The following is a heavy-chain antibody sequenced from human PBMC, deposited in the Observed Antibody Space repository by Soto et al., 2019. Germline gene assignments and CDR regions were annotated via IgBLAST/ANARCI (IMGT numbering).Heavy chain of an antibody. V-gene: IGHV4-30-4*08. Sequence: QVQLQESGPGLVKPSQTLSLTCTVSGGSISSSDYYWTWIRQRPGEGLEWIGCISYSGSTFYKPSLKSRLTISVDTSKNKLSLKLSSVTDADTAVYYCAVGPNPDLFDYWGQGTLVTVSS. CDR3: AVGPNPDLFDY. CDR2: ISYSGST. CDR1: GGSISSSDYY. D-gene: IGHD1-26*01. J-gene: IGHJ4*02.